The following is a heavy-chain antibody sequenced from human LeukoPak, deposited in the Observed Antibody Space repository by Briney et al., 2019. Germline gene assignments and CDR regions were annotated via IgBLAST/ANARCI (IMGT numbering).Heavy chain of an antibody. V-gene: IGHV3-23*01. Sequence: GGSLRLSCASSGFTFCNHAMNWVRPAPGRGVEWVSAISATGGSTYYADSVKGRFTIPRDNSKNTLFLQMINLRAEDTAVYYCAKKENKTSLYYFDYWGQGTLVTVSS. J-gene: IGHJ4*02. D-gene: IGHD2-2*01. CDR2: ISATGGST. CDR3: AKKENKTSLYYFDY. CDR1: GFTFCNHA.